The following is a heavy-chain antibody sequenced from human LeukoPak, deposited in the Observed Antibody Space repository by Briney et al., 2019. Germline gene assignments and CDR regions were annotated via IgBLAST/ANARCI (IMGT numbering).Heavy chain of an antibody. CDR2: IYHSGST. J-gene: IGHJ4*02. D-gene: IGHD6-19*01. CDR3: ASEYSSGFFDY. V-gene: IGHV4-38-2*01. CDR1: GYSISSGYY. Sequence: KASETLSLICAVSGYSISSGYYWGWIRQPPGKGLEWIGSIYHSGSTYYNPSLKSRVTISVDTSKNQFSLKLSSVTAADTAVYYCASEYSSGFFDYWGQGTLVTVSS.